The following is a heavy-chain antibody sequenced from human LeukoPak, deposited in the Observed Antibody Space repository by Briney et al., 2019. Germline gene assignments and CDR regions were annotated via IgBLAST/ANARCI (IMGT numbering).Heavy chain of an antibody. V-gene: IGHV4-39*07. Sequence: PSETLSLTCTVSGGSISTSNYYWGWIRQPPGKGLEWIGEINHSGSTNYNPSLKSRVTISVDTSKNQFSLKLSSVTAADTAVYYCARLGAPVYRRFRSTKYYFDYWGQGTLVTVSS. CDR2: INHSGST. CDR1: GGSISTSNYY. J-gene: IGHJ4*02. CDR3: ARLGAPVYRRFRSTKYYFDY. D-gene: IGHD2-8*01.